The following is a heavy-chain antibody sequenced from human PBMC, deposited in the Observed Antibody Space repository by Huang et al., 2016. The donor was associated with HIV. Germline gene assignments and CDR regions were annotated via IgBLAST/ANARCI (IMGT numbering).Heavy chain of an antibody. D-gene: IGHD3-22*01. CDR1: GGSITSSSYY. CDR3: ARHFSYYDSSGYTPWDAFDI. CDR2: IYYSGST. Sequence: QLQLQGSGPGLVKPSETLSLTCTVSGGSITSSSYYWGWIRPPPGKGLVWVGSIYYSGSTDYNPSLKSRVTVSVDTSKNQFSLKLSSVTAADTAVYYCARHFSYYDSSGYTPWDAFDIWGQGTMVTVSS. J-gene: IGHJ3*02. V-gene: IGHV4-39*01.